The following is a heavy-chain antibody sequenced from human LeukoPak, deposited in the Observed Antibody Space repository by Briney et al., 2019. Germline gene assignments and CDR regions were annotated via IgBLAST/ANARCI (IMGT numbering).Heavy chain of an antibody. CDR1: GGSISSYY. CDR3: ARFTMVRGVTSGIFDY. J-gene: IGHJ4*02. V-gene: IGHV4-59*08. Sequence: PSETLFLTCTVSGGSISSYYWSWIRQPPGKGLEWIGYIYYSGSTNYNPSLKSRVTISVDTSKNQFSLKLSSVTAADTAVYYCARFTMVRGVTSGIFDYWGQGTLVTVSS. CDR2: IYYSGST. D-gene: IGHD3-10*01.